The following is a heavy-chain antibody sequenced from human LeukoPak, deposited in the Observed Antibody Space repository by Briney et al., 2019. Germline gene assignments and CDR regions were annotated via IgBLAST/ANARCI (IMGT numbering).Heavy chain of an antibody. CDR3: AKDTTPYY. Sequence: PGGSLRLSCAASGFTFSSFAMTWVRQAPGKGLEWVSGISGNGGSTYYADSVKGRFTISRENSKNTIYLQMNSLRDEDTAVYYCAKDTTPYYWGQGTLVTVSS. CDR2: ISGNGGST. V-gene: IGHV3-23*01. D-gene: IGHD1-26*01. CDR1: GFTFSSFA. J-gene: IGHJ4*02.